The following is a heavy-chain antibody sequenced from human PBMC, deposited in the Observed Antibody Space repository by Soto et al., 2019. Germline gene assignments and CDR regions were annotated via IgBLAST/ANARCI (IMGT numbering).Heavy chain of an antibody. J-gene: IGHJ6*02. Sequence: ASVKVSCKVSGYTLTELSMHWVRQAPGKGLEWMGGFDPEDGETIYAQKFQGRVTMTEDTSTDTAYMELSSLRSEDTAVYYCARDSRTAEQMVPHYYYGLGVWGQGTTVTV. CDR1: GYTLTELS. CDR2: FDPEDGET. V-gene: IGHV1-24*01. D-gene: IGHD6-13*01. CDR3: ARDSRTAEQMVPHYYYGLGV.